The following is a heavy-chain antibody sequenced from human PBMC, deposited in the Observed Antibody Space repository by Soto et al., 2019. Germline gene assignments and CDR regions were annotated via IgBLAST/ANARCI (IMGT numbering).Heavy chain of an antibody. D-gene: IGHD6-13*01. CDR3: ARDPRAAGVFLQETKVKNWFDP. CDR2: ISSSSSTI. V-gene: IGHV3-48*01. Sequence: PGGSLRLSCAASGFTFSSYSMNWVRQAPGKGLEWVSYISSSSSTIYYADSVKGRFTISRDNAKNSLYLQMNSLRAEDTAVYYCARDPRAAGVFLQETKVKNWFDPWGQGTLVTVSS. CDR1: GFTFSSYS. J-gene: IGHJ5*02.